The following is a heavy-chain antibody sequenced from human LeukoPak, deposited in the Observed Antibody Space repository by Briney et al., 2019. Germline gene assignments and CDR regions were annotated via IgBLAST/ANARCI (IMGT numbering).Heavy chain of an antibody. CDR2: IKQDGSEK. J-gene: IGHJ4*02. CDR1: GFTLSSYW. D-gene: IGHD6-25*01. V-gene: IGHV3-7*01. CDR3: ARSRQRDY. Sequence: GGSLRLSCAASGFTLSSYWMSWVRQAPGKGVGWVANIKQDGSEKYYVDSVKGRFTISRDNAKNSLYLQMNSLRAEDTAVYYCARSRQRDYWGQGTLVTVSS.